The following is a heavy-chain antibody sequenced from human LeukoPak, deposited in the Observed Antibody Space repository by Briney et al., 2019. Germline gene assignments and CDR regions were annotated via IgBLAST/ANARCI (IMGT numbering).Heavy chain of an antibody. CDR2: IIPIFGTA. J-gene: IGHJ6*02. V-gene: IGHV1-69*13. Sequence: GASVKVSCKASGGTFSSYAISWVRQAPGQGLEWMGGIIPIFGTANYAQKFQGRVTITADESTSTAYMELSSLRSEDTAVYYCARDGLYSSGWYGYYYYGMDVWGQGTTVTVSS. D-gene: IGHD6-19*01. CDR1: GGTFSSYA. CDR3: ARDGLYSSGWYGYYYYGMDV.